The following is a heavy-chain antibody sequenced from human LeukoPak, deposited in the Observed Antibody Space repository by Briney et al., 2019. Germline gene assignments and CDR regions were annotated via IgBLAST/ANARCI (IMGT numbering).Heavy chain of an antibody. CDR2: ISGSGGST. V-gene: IGHV3-23*01. D-gene: IGHD3-9*01. Sequence: GGSLRLSCAASGFTFSSYAMSWVRQAPGKGLEWVSAISGSGGSTYYADSVKGRFTISRDNSKSTLYLQMNSLRAEDTAVYYCAKARLRYFDWVLDYWGQGTLVTVSS. J-gene: IGHJ4*02. CDR1: GFTFSSYA. CDR3: AKARLRYFDWVLDY.